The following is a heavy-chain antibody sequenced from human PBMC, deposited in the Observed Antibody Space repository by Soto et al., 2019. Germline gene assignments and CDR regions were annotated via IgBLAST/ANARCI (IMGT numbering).Heavy chain of an antibody. Sequence: ASVKVSCKASGYTFTSYYMNWVRQAPGQGLEWMGIINPSGGNTSYAQKFQGRVTMTRDTSTSTAYMELSSLRSEDTAVYYCARVEVAGFWSGYYDAYDSRGQGT. CDR1: GYTFTSYY. D-gene: IGHD3-3*01. V-gene: IGHV1-46*01. CDR3: ARVEVAGFWSGYYDAYDS. J-gene: IGHJ3*02. CDR2: INPSGGNT.